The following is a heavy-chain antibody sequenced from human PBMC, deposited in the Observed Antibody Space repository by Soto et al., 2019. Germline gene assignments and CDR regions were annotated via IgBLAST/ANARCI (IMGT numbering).Heavy chain of an antibody. CDR2: INQDGGGT. D-gene: IGHD6-19*01. Sequence: PGGSLRLSCVASGFTFITSFMGWVRQAPGKGLEWVANINQDGGGTYYVDSVEGRFTISRDNAKDSLYLQMNSLRGEDMAVYYCARYFRGSGRYFFDYWGQGTLVTVSS. CDR3: ARYFRGSGRYFFDY. CDR1: GFTFITSF. J-gene: IGHJ4*02. V-gene: IGHV3-7*03.